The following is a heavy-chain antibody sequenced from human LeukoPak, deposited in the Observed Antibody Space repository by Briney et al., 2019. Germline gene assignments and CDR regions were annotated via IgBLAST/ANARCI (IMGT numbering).Heavy chain of an antibody. Sequence: PGGSLRLSCAASGFTFSKYAMSWVRQAPGKGLEWVANIKPDGSQQYYVDSMKGRFTISRDNAKNSLYLQMNSLRTEDTAVYYCARHGPSYYFDYWGQGTLVTVSS. CDR3: ARHGPSYYFDY. CDR2: IKPDGSQQ. D-gene: IGHD3-16*01. CDR1: GFTFSKYA. V-gene: IGHV3-7*03. J-gene: IGHJ4*02.